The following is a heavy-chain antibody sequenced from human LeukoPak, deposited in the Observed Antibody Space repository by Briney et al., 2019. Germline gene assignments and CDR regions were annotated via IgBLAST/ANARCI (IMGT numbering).Heavy chain of an antibody. CDR2: INHSGST. Sequence: SETLSLTCAVYGGSFSGYYWSWIRQPPGKGLEWIGEINHSGSTNYNPSLKSRVTISVDTSKNQFSLKLSSVTAADTAVYYCARVTREEEYYFDYWGQGTLVTVSS. D-gene: IGHD2-21*02. CDR1: GGSFSGYY. CDR3: ARVTREEEYYFDY. V-gene: IGHV4-34*01. J-gene: IGHJ4*02.